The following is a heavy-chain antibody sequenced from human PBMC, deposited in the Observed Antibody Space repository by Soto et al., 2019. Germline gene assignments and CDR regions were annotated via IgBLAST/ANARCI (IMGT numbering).Heavy chain of an antibody. J-gene: IGHJ3*02. CDR2: ISWNSGSI. Sequence: GGSLRLSCAASGFTFDDYAMHWVRQAPGKGLEWVSGISWNSGSIVYADSVKGRFTISRDNVKNSLYLQVDSLGAEDTAVYYCGYDFGQWLEAFDIWGQGTMVTVSS. CDR3: GYDFGQWLEAFDI. D-gene: IGHD6-19*01. CDR1: GFTFDDYA. V-gene: IGHV3-9*01.